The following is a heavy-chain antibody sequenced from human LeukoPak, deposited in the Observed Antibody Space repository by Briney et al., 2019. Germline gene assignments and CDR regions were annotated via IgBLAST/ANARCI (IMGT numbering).Heavy chain of an antibody. CDR1: GGSISSGGYY. CDR3: ARVQDRYCSSTSCYTGLENWFDP. CDR2: IYHSGST. V-gene: IGHV4-30-2*01. D-gene: IGHD2-2*02. Sequence: NSSETLSLTCTVSGGSISSGGYYWSWIRQPPGKGLEWIGYIYHSGSTYYNPSLKSRVTISVDRSKNQFSLKLSSVTAADTAVYYCARVQDRYCSSTSCYTGLENWFDPWGQGTLVTVSS. J-gene: IGHJ5*02.